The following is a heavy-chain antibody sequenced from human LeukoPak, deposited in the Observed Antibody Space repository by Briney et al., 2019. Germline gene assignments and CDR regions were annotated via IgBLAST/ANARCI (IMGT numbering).Heavy chain of an antibody. CDR1: GFTFSSYA. CDR2: ISGSGGST. Sequence: GGSLRLSCAASGFTFSSYAMSWVRQAPGKGLEWVSAISGSGGSTYYADSVKGRFTISRDNSKNTLYLQMNSLRAEDTAVYYCAKDSVHSITMIVAVTSPRDYWGQGTLVTVSS. J-gene: IGHJ4*02. D-gene: IGHD3-22*01. V-gene: IGHV3-23*01. CDR3: AKDSVHSITMIVAVTSPRDY.